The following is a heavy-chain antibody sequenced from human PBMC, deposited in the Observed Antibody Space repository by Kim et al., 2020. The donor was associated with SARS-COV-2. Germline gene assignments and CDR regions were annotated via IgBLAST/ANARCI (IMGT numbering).Heavy chain of an antibody. J-gene: IGHJ4*02. Sequence: GGSLRLSCAASGFTFSSYAMSWVRQAPGKGLEWVSAISGSGGSTYYADSVKGRFTISRDNSKNTLYLQMNSLRAEDTAVYYCAKDPAHPLWFGELLGRVFDYWGQGTLVTVSS. D-gene: IGHD3-10*01. CDR3: AKDPAHPLWFGELLGRVFDY. CDR2: ISGSGGST. V-gene: IGHV3-23*01. CDR1: GFTFSSYA.